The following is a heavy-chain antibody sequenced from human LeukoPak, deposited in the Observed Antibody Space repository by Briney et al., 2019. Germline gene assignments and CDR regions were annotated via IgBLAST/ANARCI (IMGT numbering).Heavy chain of an antibody. D-gene: IGHD4-17*01. CDR3: ARSFGYGDHVWYAFDI. CDR2: IYYSGST. CDR1: GGSISSYY. J-gene: IGHJ3*02. V-gene: IGHV4-59*01. Sequence: SETLSLTCTVSGGSISSYYWSWLRQPPGKGLEWLGYIYYSGSTNYNPSLKSRVTISVATSKNQFSLKLSSVTAADTAVYYCARSFGYGDHVWYAFDIWGQGTMVTVSS.